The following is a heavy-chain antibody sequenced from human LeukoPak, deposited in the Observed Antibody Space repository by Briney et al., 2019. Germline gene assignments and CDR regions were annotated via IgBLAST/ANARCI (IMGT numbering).Heavy chain of an antibody. CDR1: GFTFSSYA. CDR2: ISVSGGST. Sequence: PGGSLRLSCAASGFTFSSYAMSWVRQAPGKGLEWVSAISVSGGSTYYADSVKGRFTISRDNSKNTLYVQVNSLGTEDTAAYYCAKGSYYDSSGSFYFDYWGQGTLVTVSS. CDR3: AKGSYYDSSGSFYFDY. J-gene: IGHJ4*02. V-gene: IGHV3-23*01. D-gene: IGHD3-22*01.